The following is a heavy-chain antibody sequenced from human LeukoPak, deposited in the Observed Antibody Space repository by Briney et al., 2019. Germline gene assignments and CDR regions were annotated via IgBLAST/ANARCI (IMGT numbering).Heavy chain of an antibody. CDR2: INHSGST. D-gene: IGHD2-2*02. V-gene: IGHV4-34*01. Sequence: SETLSLTCAVYGGSFSGYYWSWIRQPPGKGLEWIGEINHSGSTNYNPSLKSRVTISVDTSKNQFSLKLSSVTAADTAVYYCARFGRCSSTSCYTGVKYYYYYYYMDVWGKGTTVTVSS. CDR3: ARFGRCSSTSCYTGVKYYYYYYYMDV. CDR1: GGSFSGYY. J-gene: IGHJ6*03.